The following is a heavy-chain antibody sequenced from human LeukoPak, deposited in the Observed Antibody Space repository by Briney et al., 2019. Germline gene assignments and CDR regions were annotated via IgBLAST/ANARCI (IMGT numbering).Heavy chain of an antibody. V-gene: IGHV5-51*01. CDR1: GYFFSNYW. CDR3: MSRDCLGAFDI. CDR2: IYAGDSDT. Sequence: GESLKISCRAFGYFFSNYWIGWVPQMPGKGLEWMGIIYAGDSDTRYSPSFQGQVTISVDKSISTANLQGRSLKASDTAMYFCMSRDCLGAFDIWGQGTMVTVSS. J-gene: IGHJ3*02. D-gene: IGHD2-15*01.